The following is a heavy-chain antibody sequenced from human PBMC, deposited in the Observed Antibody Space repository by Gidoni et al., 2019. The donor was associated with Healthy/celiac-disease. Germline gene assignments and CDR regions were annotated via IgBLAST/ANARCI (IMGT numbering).Heavy chain of an antibody. D-gene: IGHD4-17*01. J-gene: IGHJ4*02. CDR1: GFTFSRYW. Sequence: EVQLVESGGGLVQPGGSLRLSCAASGFTFSRYWRSWVRQAPGKGLEWVANIKQDGSEKYYVDSVKGRFTISRDNAKNSLYLQMNSLRAEDTAVYYCARASFTYTVTPDLHTFDYWGQGTLVTVSS. V-gene: IGHV3-7*03. CDR3: ARASFTYTVTPDLHTFDY. CDR2: IKQDGSEK.